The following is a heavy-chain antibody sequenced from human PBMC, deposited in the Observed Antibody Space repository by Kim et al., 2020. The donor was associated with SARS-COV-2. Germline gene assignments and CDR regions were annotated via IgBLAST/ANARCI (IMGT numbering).Heavy chain of an antibody. CDR3: ARSLYFAPYFDY. V-gene: IGHV3-11*04. J-gene: IGHJ4*02. Sequence: YYSDSVMVRFTLSIDTTKNSLYLQMNRLPAEDTAVYYCARSLYFAPYFDYWDQGTLVTVSS. D-gene: IGHD3-10*01.